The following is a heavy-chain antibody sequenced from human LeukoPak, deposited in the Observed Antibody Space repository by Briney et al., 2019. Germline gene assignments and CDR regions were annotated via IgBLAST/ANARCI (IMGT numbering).Heavy chain of an antibody. J-gene: IGHJ4*02. V-gene: IGHV3-74*01. Sequence: GGSLRLSCAASGFTFSTYCMHWVRQAPGKGPMWVSRICPDGTVTNYADSVKGRFTISRDIAKNTLYLQMNSLRAEDTGVYYCAKDHYWSIDYWGRGTLVTVS. CDR3: AKDHYWSIDY. D-gene: IGHD3-3*01. CDR2: ICPDGTVT. CDR1: GFTFSTYC.